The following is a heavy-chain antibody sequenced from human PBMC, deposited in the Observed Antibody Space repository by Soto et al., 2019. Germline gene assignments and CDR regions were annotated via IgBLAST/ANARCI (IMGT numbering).Heavy chain of an antibody. CDR2: TSAYNGNT. CDR3: ARSGVWEPRDY. J-gene: IGHJ4*02. CDR1: GYTFTSYG. D-gene: IGHD1-26*01. V-gene: IGHV1-18*01. Sequence: QVQLVQSGAEVKKPGASVKVSCKAPGYTFTSYGITWVRQAPGQGLEWMGWTSAYNGNTNYAQKLQGRATMTTAASTSRAYMELRSLRSDDTAVYSCARSGVWEPRDYWGQGTLVTVSS.